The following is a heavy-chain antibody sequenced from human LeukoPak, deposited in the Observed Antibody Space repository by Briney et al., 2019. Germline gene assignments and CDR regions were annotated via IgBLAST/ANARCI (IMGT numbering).Heavy chain of an antibody. J-gene: IGHJ4*02. Sequence: GASVKVSCKASGYTFTSYDINWVRQATGQGLEWMGWMNPNSGNTGYAQKFQGRVTITRSTSISTAYMELSSLRSEDTAVYYCARGTDSLTSPLDYWGQGTLVTVSS. V-gene: IGHV1-8*03. CDR1: GYTFTSYD. CDR2: MNPNSGNT. CDR3: ARGTDSLTSPLDY. D-gene: IGHD2-2*01.